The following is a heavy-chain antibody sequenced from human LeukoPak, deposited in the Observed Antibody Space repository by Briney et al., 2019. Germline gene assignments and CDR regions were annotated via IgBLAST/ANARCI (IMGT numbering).Heavy chain of an antibody. D-gene: IGHD6-13*01. J-gene: IGHJ6*02. CDR1: GXSISSYY. V-gene: IGHV4-59*01. Sequence: SETLSLTCTVSGXSISSYYWSWIRQPPGKGLEWIGYIYYSGSTNYNPSLKSRVTISVDTSKNQFSLKLSSVTAADTAVYYCARAPLAAAGFYYGMDVWGQGTTVTVSS. CDR2: IYYSGST. CDR3: ARAPLAAAGFYYGMDV.